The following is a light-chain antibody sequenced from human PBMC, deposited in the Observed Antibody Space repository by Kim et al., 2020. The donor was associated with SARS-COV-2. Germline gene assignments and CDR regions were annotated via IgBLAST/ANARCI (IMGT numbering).Light chain of an antibody. CDR3: QQYYSTAYT. V-gene: IGKV4-1*01. CDR2: WES. CDR1: EGDLYSDNNKNN. J-gene: IGKJ2*01. Sequence: RSTIKCKDSEGDLYSDNNKNNLAWYQQKPGQPTKLLIYWESTQESGVPDRFRGSGSGTDCTLTISSLQAEDVAVDYCQQYYSTAYTLGQGTKLEI.